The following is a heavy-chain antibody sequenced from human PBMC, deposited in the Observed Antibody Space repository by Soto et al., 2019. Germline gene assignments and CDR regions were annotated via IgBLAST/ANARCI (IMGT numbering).Heavy chain of an antibody. J-gene: IGHJ3*01. Sequence: QARLVQSGPEVKKPGASVKVSCKASGYPFTDFAISWVRQAPGQGLEWMGWISPYNGNTNYAQKLQGRVSMTADASTGTAYVEVRSLKSNDTATYFCARDGDYGDSHLHDSFDVWGQGTMVTVSS. CDR1: GYPFTDFA. D-gene: IGHD4-17*01. CDR3: ARDGDYGDSHLHDSFDV. V-gene: IGHV1-18*01. CDR2: ISPYNGNT.